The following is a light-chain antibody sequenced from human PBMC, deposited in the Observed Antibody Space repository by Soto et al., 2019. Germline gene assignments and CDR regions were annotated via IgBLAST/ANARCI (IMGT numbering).Light chain of an antibody. CDR2: EVS. V-gene: IGLV2-14*01. CDR3: NSYTSSNTLYV. Sequence: QSALTQSASVSGSPGQSITISCTGTSSDVGDYNFVSWYQQHPGKAPKLMIYEVSHRPSGVSNRFSGSKSGNTASLTISGLQADDEADYYCNSYTSSNTLYVFGTGTKVTV. CDR1: SSDVGDYNF. J-gene: IGLJ1*01.